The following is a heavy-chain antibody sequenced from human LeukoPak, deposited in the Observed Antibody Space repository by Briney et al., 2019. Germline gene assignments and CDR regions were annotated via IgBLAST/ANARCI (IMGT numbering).Heavy chain of an antibody. CDR1: GGSISSNNYY. V-gene: IGHV4-39*01. D-gene: IGHD3-22*01. Sequence: SETLSLTCIVSGGSISSNNYYWGWIRQPPGKGLEWIVSVYYSGSTHYNPSLKSRVTISVDTSKNQFSLKLSSVTAADTAVYYCARHGSYYDSSGYFPFEDWGQGTLVTVSP. CDR3: ARHGSYYDSSGYFPFED. J-gene: IGHJ4*02. CDR2: VYYSGST.